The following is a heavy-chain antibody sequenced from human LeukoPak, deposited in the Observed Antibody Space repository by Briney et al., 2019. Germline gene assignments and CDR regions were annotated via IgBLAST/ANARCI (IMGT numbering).Heavy chain of an antibody. Sequence: EASVKVSCKASGYTLSQYAMHWVRHAPGQRPEWMGWINSGNSNTKYDQKFQGRVTITRDTSANTAYMELSSLRSEDTAVYYCAREQWLGSFYYYYYGLDVWGQGTTVTVSS. J-gene: IGHJ6*02. D-gene: IGHD6-19*01. CDR3: AREQWLGSFYYYYYGLDV. CDR1: GYTLSQYA. V-gene: IGHV1-3*04. CDR2: INSGNSNT.